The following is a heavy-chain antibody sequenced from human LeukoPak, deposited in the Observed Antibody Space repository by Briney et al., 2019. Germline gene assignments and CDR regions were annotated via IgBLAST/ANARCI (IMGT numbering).Heavy chain of an antibody. CDR2: TYYRSKWSN. CDR3: ARSRNYAMDV. J-gene: IGHJ6*02. CDR1: GDSVSANSVG. Sequence: SQTLSLTCVISGDSVSANSVGWHWIRQSPSRGLEWLGKTYYRSKWSNDYAVSVKSRMTINPDTSKNQFSPQLNSVTPDDTAVYYCARSRNYAMDVWGQGTTVTVSS. V-gene: IGHV6-1*01.